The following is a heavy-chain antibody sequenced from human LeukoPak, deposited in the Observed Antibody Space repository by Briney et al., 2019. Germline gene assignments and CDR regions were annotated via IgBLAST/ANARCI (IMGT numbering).Heavy chain of an antibody. CDR1: GGYISSGIYY. CDR2: IYTRGST. D-gene: IGHD3-22*01. V-gene: IGHV4-61*02. Sequence: SETLSLTCTVSGGYISSGIYYWSWIRQLAGKGLEWIGRIYTRGSTNYNPSLKSRVTISVDTSKNQFSLKLSSVTAADTAVYYCARAPDPPDYYYDSSGYYFFDYWGQGTLVTVSS. J-gene: IGHJ4*02. CDR3: ARAPDPPDYYYDSSGYYFFDY.